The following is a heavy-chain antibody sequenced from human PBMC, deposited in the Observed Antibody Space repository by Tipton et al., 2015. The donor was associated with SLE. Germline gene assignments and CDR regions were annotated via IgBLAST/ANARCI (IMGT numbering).Heavy chain of an antibody. CDR3: ARERAYYDFWRGYPDYYYYGMDV. CDR1: GGSISSYY. J-gene: IGHJ6*02. Sequence: TLSLTCTVSGGSISSYYWSWIRQPPGKGLEWIGYIYYSGSTNYNPSLKSRVTISVDTSKNQFSLKLSSVTAADTAVYYCARERAYYDFWRGYPDYYYYGMDVWGQGTTVTVSS. CDR2: IYYSGST. V-gene: IGHV4-59*01. D-gene: IGHD3-3*01.